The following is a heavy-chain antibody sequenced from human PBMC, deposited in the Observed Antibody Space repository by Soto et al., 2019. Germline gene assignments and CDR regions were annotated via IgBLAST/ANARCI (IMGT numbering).Heavy chain of an antibody. CDR2: IYSGGIT. D-gene: IGHD6-19*01. Sequence: RWSLRLSSSASVLTVSSNYMSWVRQAPGKGLQWVSVIYSGGITYYADSVKGRFTISRDNSKNMLYLQMNSLRADDTAVYYCARGLAVAGAYFDYWGQGTLVTVSS. J-gene: IGHJ4*02. CDR3: ARGLAVAGAYFDY. V-gene: IGHV3-53*01. CDR1: VLTVSSNY.